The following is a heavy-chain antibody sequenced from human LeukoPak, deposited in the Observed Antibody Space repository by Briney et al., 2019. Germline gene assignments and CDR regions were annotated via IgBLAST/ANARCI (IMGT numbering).Heavy chain of an antibody. Sequence: SETLSLTCTVSGGSISTYYWSWVRQPPGKGLEWIGYIYYTGDTRSNPSLKSRVTLSVDTSKNQFSLKLTSVTAADTAVYYCARHQRGFCDGGDCPYYFDHWGQGTLVTVSS. CDR2: IYYTGDT. CDR1: GGSISTYY. V-gene: IGHV4-59*08. D-gene: IGHD2-21*02. CDR3: ARHQRGFCDGGDCPYYFDH. J-gene: IGHJ4*02.